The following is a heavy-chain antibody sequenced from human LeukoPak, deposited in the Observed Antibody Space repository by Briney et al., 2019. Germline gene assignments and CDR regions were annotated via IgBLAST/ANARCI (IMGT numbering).Heavy chain of an antibody. Sequence: GGSLRLSCAASGFTFSSYAMHWVRQAPGKGLEWVAVISYDGSNKYYADSVKGRFTISRDNSKNTLYLQMNSLRAEDTAVYYCARDVSSGLYSSSWYSYCGDDCYSWYFDLWGRGTLVTVSS. CDR3: ARDVSSGLYSSSWYSYCGDDCYSWYFDL. D-gene: IGHD2-21*02. CDR2: ISYDGSNK. V-gene: IGHV3-30*04. J-gene: IGHJ2*01. CDR1: GFTFSSYA.